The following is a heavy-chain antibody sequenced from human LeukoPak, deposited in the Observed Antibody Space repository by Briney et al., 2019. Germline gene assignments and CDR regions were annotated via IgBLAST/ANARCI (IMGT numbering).Heavy chain of an antibody. CDR3: AKYCSSTSCANDYFQH. J-gene: IGHJ1*01. CDR2: ISGSGGST. CDR1: GFTLSSYA. Sequence: GGSLRLSCAASGFTLSSYAMSWVRQAPGKGLEWVSAISGSGGSTYYADSVKGRFTISRDNSKNTLYLQMNSLRAEDTAVYYCAKYCSSTSCANDYFQHCGQGTLVTVSS. V-gene: IGHV3-23*01. D-gene: IGHD2-2*01.